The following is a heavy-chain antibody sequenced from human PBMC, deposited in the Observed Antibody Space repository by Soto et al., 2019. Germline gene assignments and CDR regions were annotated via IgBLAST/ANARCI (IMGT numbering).Heavy chain of an antibody. CDR3: AREVNNSQARGPNWFDP. D-gene: IGHD1-20*01. Sequence: QVQLQESGPGLVQPSGTLSLTCAVSGDSINNSHWWRWGRQTPGKGLESIGGTYHSATTNSNPSLRARVTISRDKSMNEFSLKMHSVPVADTAVYDCAREVNNSQARGPNWFDPWGQGTLVTVSS. J-gene: IGHJ5*02. CDR2: TYHSATT. CDR1: GDSINNSHW. V-gene: IGHV4-4*02.